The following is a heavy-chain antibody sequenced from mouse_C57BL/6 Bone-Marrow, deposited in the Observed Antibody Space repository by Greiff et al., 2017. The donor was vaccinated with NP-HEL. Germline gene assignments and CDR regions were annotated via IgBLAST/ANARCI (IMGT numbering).Heavy chain of an antibody. J-gene: IGHJ2*01. Sequence: VQLQQSGPVLVKPGASVKMSCKASGYTFTDYYMNWVTQSHGKSLEWIGVINPYNGGTSYNQQFKGKATLTVDKSSSTAYMELNSLTSEDSAVYYCARTALDYWGQGTTLTVSS. CDR1: GYTFTDYY. CDR2: INPYNGGT. D-gene: IGHD1-2*01. CDR3: ARTALDY. V-gene: IGHV1-19*01.